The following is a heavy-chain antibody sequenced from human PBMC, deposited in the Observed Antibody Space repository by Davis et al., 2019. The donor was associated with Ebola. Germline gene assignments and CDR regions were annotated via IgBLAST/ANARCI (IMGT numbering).Heavy chain of an antibody. CDR2: IYYSGST. D-gene: IGHD3-22*01. J-gene: IGHJ6*02. Sequence: SETLSLTCTVSGGSISSSSYYWGWIRQPPGKGLEWIGSIYYSGSTYYNPSLKSRVTISVDKSKNQFSLKLSSVTAADTAVYYCARYPMYYYDSSGYYYDYYYYGMDVWGQGTTVTVSS. V-gene: IGHV4-39*07. CDR1: GGSISSSSYY. CDR3: ARYPMYYYDSSGYYYDYYYYGMDV.